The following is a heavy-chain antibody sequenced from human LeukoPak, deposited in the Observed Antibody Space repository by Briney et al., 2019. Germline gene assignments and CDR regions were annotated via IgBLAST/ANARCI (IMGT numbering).Heavy chain of an antibody. J-gene: IGHJ5*02. D-gene: IGHD6-13*01. Sequence: SETLSLTCTVSGGSISSYYWSWIRQPPGKGLEWIGYIYYSGSTNYNPSLKSRVTISVDTPKNQFSLKLSSVTAADTAVYYCARDIAAAAGWFDPWGQGTLVTVSS. CDR2: IYYSGST. CDR3: ARDIAAAAGWFDP. V-gene: IGHV4-59*01. CDR1: GGSISSYY.